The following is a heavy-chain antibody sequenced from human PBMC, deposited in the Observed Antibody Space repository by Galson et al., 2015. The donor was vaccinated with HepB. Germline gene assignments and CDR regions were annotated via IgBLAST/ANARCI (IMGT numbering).Heavy chain of an antibody. CDR1: GFTFSSYS. D-gene: IGHD2-2*01. Sequence: SLRLSCAASGFTFSSYSMNWVRQAPGKGLEWVSYISSSSSTIYYADSVKGRFTISRDNAKNSLYLQMNSLRDEDTAVYYCARRDIVVVPATGGAGCIAARDYYYGMDVWGQGTTVTVSS. V-gene: IGHV3-48*02. CDR3: ARRDIVVVPATGGAGCIAARDYYYGMDV. CDR2: ISSSSSTI. J-gene: IGHJ6*02.